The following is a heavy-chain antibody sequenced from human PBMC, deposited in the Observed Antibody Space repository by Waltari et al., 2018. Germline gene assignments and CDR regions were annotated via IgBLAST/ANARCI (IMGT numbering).Heavy chain of an antibody. CDR1: GFTFSSYA. CDR3: AKSPAMAFYYFDY. D-gene: IGHD5-18*01. Sequence: EVQLLESGGGLVQPGGSLSISCAASGFTFSSYAMSWVRQAPGKGLEWVSVIYSGGSTYYADSVKGRFTISRDNSKNTLYLQMNSLRAEDTAVYYCAKSPAMAFYYFDYWGQGTLVTVSS. CDR2: IYSGGST. V-gene: IGHV3-23*03. J-gene: IGHJ4*02.